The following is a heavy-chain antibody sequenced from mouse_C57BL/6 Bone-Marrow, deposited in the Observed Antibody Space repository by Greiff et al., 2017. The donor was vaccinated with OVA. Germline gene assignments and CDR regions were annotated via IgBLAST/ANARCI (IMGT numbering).Heavy chain of an antibody. CDR1: GYTFTSYG. CDR3: ARWEVTTWYFDV. D-gene: IGHD2-2*01. J-gene: IGHJ1*03. CDR2: IYPRSGNT. V-gene: IGHV1-81*01. Sequence: QVQLQQSGAELARPGASVKLSCKASGYTFTSYGISWVKQRTGQGLEWIGAIYPRSGNTYYNEKFKGKATLTADKSSSQAYMEIRSLTSEDSAGYVCARWEVTTWYFDVWGTGTTVTVSS.